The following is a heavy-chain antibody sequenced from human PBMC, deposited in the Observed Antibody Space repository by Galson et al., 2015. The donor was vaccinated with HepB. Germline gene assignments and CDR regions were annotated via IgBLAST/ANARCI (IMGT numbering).Heavy chain of an antibody. D-gene: IGHD2-15*01. J-gene: IGHJ3*02. V-gene: IGHV1-69*13. Sequence: SVKVSCKASGGTFSSYAISWVRQAPGHGLEWMGGIIPIFGTANYAQKFQGRVTITADESTSTAYMELSSLRSEDTAVYYCARDPPYCSGGSCSDAFDIWGQGTMVTVSS. CDR3: ARDPPYCSGGSCSDAFDI. CDR2: IIPIFGTA. CDR1: GGTFSSYA.